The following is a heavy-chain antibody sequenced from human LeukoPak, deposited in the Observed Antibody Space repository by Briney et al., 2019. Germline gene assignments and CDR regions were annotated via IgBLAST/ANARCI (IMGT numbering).Heavy chain of an antibody. J-gene: IGHJ4*02. V-gene: IGHV1-8*02. D-gene: IGHD2-8*01. Sequence: ASVKVSCKASGYTFTGYYMHWVRQAPGQGLEWMGWMNPNSGNTGYAQKFQGRVTMTRNTSISTAYMELSSLRSEDTAVYYCATDIVLMVYAVWGQGTLVTVSS. CDR3: ATDIVLMVYAV. CDR2: MNPNSGNT. CDR1: GYTFTGYY.